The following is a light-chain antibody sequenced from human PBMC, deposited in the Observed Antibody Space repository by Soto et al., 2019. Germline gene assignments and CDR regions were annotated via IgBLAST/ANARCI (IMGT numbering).Light chain of an antibody. V-gene: IGKV3-15*01. CDR1: QSVNIS. J-gene: IGKJ4*01. Sequence: EIVMTQSPATLSVSPGERATLSCRASQSVNISLAWFQQKPGQAPRLLIYGASTRATGIPARFSGSGSGREFTLTISSLQSEDFALYDCEQYNNWPPLSFGGGTKVDIK. CDR3: EQYNNWPPLS. CDR2: GAS.